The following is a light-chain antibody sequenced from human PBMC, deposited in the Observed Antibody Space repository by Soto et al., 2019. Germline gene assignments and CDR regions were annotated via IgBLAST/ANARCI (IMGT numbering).Light chain of an antibody. Sequence: DIQLTQSPSFLSASVGDRLTITCRASQDIRSSLAWYQQKPGKAPNLLIYTVSTLQSGVPSRFSGSRSGTEFTLTISILQPEDFATYGSQQFNSSHFTCGGRTKVEI. CDR2: TVS. CDR1: QDIRSS. V-gene: IGKV1-9*01. CDR3: QQFNSSHFT. J-gene: IGKJ4*02.